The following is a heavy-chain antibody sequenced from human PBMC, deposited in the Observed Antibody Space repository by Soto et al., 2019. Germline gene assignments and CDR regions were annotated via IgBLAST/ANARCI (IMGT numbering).Heavy chain of an antibody. D-gene: IGHD3-22*01. Sequence: QVQLVESGVGLVKPGGALRLSCAASGFTFSDYYMSCIRQAPGEGLEWVSYISSSGSSIYYADSVKGRFTISRDNAKTPRSLPMNSLSAENTAVYYCARGPYYYDTSGYGYWGQGTLVTVSS. J-gene: IGHJ4*02. CDR2: ISSSGSSI. V-gene: IGHV3-11*01. CDR3: ARGPYYYDTSGYGY. CDR1: GFTFSDYY.